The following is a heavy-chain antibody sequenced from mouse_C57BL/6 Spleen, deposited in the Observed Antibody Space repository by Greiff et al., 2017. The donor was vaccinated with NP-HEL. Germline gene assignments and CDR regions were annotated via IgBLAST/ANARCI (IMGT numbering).Heavy chain of an antibody. D-gene: IGHD1-1*01. Sequence: VQLQQSGAELVMPGASVKLSCKASGYTFTSYWMHWVKQRPGQGLEWIGEIDPSDSDTNYNQKFKGKSTLTVDKSSSTAYMQLRSLTSEDSAVYYCASRRYCCSSHCYFDVWGTGTTVTVSS. CDR2: IDPSDSDT. CDR1: GYTFTSYW. CDR3: ASRRYCCSSHCYFDV. V-gene: IGHV1-69*01. J-gene: IGHJ1*03.